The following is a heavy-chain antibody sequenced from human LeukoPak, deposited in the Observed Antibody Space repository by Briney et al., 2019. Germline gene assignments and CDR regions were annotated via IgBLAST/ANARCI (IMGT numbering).Heavy chain of an antibody. CDR3: ARGSDFWSGYYRRYYYYMDV. D-gene: IGHD3-3*01. J-gene: IGHJ6*03. CDR2: INHSGST. Sequence: PSETLSLTCAVYGGSFSGYYWSWIRQPPGKGLEWIGEINHSGSTNYNPSLKSRVTISVDTSKNQFSLKLSSVTAADTAVYYCARGSDFWSGYYRRYYYYMDVWGKGTTVTVSS. V-gene: IGHV4-34*01. CDR1: GGSFSGYY.